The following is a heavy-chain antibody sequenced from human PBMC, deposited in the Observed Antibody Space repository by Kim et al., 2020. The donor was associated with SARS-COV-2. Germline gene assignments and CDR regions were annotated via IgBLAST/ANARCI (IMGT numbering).Heavy chain of an antibody. CDR3: ARSSGSYTLPGAFDI. CDR2: INAGNGNT. Sequence: ASVKVSCKASGYTFTSYAMHWVRQAPGQRLEWMGWINAGNGNTKYSQKFQGRVTITRDTSASTAYMELSSLRSEDTAVYYCARSSGSYTLPGAFDIWGQGTMVTVSS. CDR1: GYTFTSYA. V-gene: IGHV1-3*01. D-gene: IGHD1-26*01. J-gene: IGHJ3*02.